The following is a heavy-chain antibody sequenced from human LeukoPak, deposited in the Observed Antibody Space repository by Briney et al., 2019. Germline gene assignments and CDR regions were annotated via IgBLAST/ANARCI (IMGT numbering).Heavy chain of an antibody. V-gene: IGHV4-34*01. CDR2: INHSGGT. D-gene: IGHD3-16*01. J-gene: IGHJ4*02. Sequence: PSETLSLTCAVYGGSFSGYYWSWIRQPPGKGLEWIGEINHSGGTNYNPSLKSRVTISVDTSKNQFSLKLSSVTAADTAVYYCASLRRGELYSLGYWGQGTLVTVSS. CDR3: ASLRRGELYSLGY. CDR1: GGSFSGYY.